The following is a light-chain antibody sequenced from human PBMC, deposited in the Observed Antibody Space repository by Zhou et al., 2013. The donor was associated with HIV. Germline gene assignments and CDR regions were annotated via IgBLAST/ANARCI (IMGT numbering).Light chain of an antibody. V-gene: IGKV3-11*01. J-gene: IGKJ5*01. CDR2: DAS. CDR3: QQRTTRIT. Sequence: EIVMTQSPATLSVSPGERAALSCRASQSVGNELAWYQQRPGLPPRLVIYDASTRANGIPDRFSGSGSGTDFTLTITSLEPEDFAVYYCQQRTTRITFGQGTRLEIK. CDR1: QSVGNE.